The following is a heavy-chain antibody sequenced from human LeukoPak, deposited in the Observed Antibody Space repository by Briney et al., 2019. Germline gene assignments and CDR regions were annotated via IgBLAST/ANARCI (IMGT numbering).Heavy chain of an antibody. D-gene: IGHD3-22*01. CDR3: ARDNDSSGYYNPIDY. V-gene: IGHV1-2*06. CDR2: INPNSGGT. Sequence: ASVKVSCKASGYTFTGYYMHWVRQAPGQGLEWMGRINPNSGGTNYAQKFQGRVTMIRDTSISTAYMELSRLRSDDTAVYYCARDNDSSGYYNPIDYWGQGTLVTVSS. CDR1: GYTFTGYY. J-gene: IGHJ4*02.